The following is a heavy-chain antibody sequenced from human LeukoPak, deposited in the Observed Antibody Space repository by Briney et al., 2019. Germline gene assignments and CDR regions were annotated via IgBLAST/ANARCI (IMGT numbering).Heavy chain of an antibody. D-gene: IGHD6-6*01. J-gene: IGHJ4*02. CDR1: GFTFSSYA. CDR3: AKRVPYSSSSVYFDY. V-gene: IGHV3-23*01. Sequence: GGSLRLSCAASGFTFSSYAMSWVRQAPGKGLEWVSAISDGGSDTYYADSVKGRFTISKDNSKNTLYLRMNSLRADDTAVYYCAKRVPYSSSSVYFDYWGQGTLVTVSS. CDR2: ISDGGSDT.